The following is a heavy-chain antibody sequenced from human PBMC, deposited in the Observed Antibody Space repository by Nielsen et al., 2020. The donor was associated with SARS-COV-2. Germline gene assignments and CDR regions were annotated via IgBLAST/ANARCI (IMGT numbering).Heavy chain of an antibody. D-gene: IGHD2/OR15-2a*01. J-gene: IGHJ4*02. Sequence: ASVKVSCKASGYMFISYGISWVRQAPGQGLEWMGWINSYNGDTNYAQKFQGRVTMTTDTSTTTTYMELTSLRSDDSAMYYCVRGYCDRFSCEHGHGFDYWGQGTLVTVTS. CDR2: INSYNGDT. CDR1: GYMFISYG. V-gene: IGHV1-18*01. CDR3: VRGYCDRFSCEHGHGFDY.